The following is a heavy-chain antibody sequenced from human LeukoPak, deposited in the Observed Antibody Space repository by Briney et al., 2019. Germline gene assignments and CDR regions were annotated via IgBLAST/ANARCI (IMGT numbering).Heavy chain of an antibody. J-gene: IGHJ6*02. Sequence: SETLSLTCTVSGGSISSYYWSWIRQPPGKGLEWIGYIYYSGSTNYNPSLKSRVTISVDTSKNQFSLKLSSVTAADTAVYYCARLGRIAVAGTNYYYGMDFWGQGTTVTVSS. D-gene: IGHD6-19*01. CDR3: ARLGRIAVAGTNYYYGMDF. CDR1: GGSISSYY. CDR2: IYYSGST. V-gene: IGHV4-59*08.